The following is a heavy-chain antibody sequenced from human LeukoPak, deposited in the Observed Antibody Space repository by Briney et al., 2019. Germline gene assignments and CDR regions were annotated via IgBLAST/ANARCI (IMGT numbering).Heavy chain of an antibody. J-gene: IGHJ4*02. Sequence: SETLSLTCTVSGGSISSYYWNWIRQPPGKGLEWIGYIYYSGSTNYNPSLKSRVTISVDTSKNQFSLKLSSVTAADTAVYYCARGVPYYYDSSGYPFHYRGQGTLVTVSS. CDR1: GGSISSYY. CDR2: IYYSGST. V-gene: IGHV4-59*01. D-gene: IGHD3-22*01. CDR3: ARGVPYYYDSSGYPFHY.